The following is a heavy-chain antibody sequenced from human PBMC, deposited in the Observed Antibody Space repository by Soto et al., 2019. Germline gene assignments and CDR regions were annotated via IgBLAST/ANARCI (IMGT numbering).Heavy chain of an antibody. CDR1: GFTFSSYA. V-gene: IGHV3-23*01. D-gene: IGHD3-3*01. CDR2: ISGSGGST. J-gene: IGHJ6*02. Sequence: HPGGSLRLSCAASGFTFSSYAMSWVRQAPGKGLEWVSAISGSGGSTYYADSVKGRFTISRDNSKNTLYLQMNSLRAEDTAVYYCAKDLTVGFLEWLPTPHYYYYGMDVWGQGTTVTVSS. CDR3: AKDLTVGFLEWLPTPHYYYYGMDV.